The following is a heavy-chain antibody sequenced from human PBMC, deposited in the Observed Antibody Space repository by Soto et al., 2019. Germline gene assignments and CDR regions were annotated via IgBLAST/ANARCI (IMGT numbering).Heavy chain of an antibody. CDR2: ISNDGYNK. CDR1: GFTFSGHA. J-gene: IGHJ4*01. V-gene: IGHV3-30*02. D-gene: IGHD6-19*01. Sequence: GGSLRLSCTPSGFTFSGHAMHWVRQAPGKGLEWFSQISNDGYNKDYADSVKGRFTISRDNSKNTVDLQMNSLRADDSAVYYCAKGTLGVYEQWLSFDYWGHGALVTVSS. CDR3: AKGTLGVYEQWLSFDY.